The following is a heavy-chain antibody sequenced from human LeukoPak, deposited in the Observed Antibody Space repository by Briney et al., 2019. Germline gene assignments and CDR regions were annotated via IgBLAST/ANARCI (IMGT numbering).Heavy chain of an antibody. V-gene: IGHV3-21*01. CDR2: ISSSSSYI. Sequence: PGGSLRLSCAASGFTFSRYSMKWVRQAPGKGLEWVSSISSSSSYIYYADSVKGRFTISRDNAKNSLYLQMNSLRAEDTAVYYCARAVAGTGAFDIWGQGTMVTVSS. CDR3: ARAVAGTGAFDI. J-gene: IGHJ3*02. D-gene: IGHD6-19*01. CDR1: GFTFSRYS.